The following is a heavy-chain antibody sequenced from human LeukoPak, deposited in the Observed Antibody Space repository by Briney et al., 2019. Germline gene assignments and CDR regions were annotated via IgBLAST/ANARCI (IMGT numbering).Heavy chain of an antibody. Sequence: PSETLSLTCAVYGGSFSGYYWSWIRQPPGKGLDWIGEINHSGSTNYNPSLKSRVTISVDTSKNQFSLKLSSVTAADTAVYYCARGSLLYYYDSSGYSDYWGQGTLVTVSS. D-gene: IGHD3-22*01. CDR2: INHSGST. CDR1: GGSFSGYY. CDR3: ARGSLLYYYDSSGYSDY. V-gene: IGHV4-34*01. J-gene: IGHJ4*02.